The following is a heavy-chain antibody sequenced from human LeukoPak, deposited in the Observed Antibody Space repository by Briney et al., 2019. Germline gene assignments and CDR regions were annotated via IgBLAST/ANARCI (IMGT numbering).Heavy chain of an antibody. CDR1: GFTFSDYG. J-gene: IGHJ3*01. CDR2: IWYDGGKK. D-gene: IGHD2-15*01. CDR3: VRYCNGGSCYRAAFDV. Sequence: GGSLRLSCAASGFTFSDYGMYWVRQAPGKGLEWVALIWYDGGKKYYTDSVRGRFTISRDNSKNTLYLQMNSLRAEDTAVYYCVRYCNGGSCYRAAFDVWGLGTTVTVSS. V-gene: IGHV3-33*01.